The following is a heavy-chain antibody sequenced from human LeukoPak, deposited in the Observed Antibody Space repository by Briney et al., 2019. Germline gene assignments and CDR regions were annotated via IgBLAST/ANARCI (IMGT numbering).Heavy chain of an antibody. Sequence: GGSLRLSCAASGFTFSSYSMNWVRQAPGKGLEWVSYISSSSSTIYYADFVKGRFTISRDNAKNSLYLQMNSLRAEDTAVYYCARVDDSSDYWGQGTLVTVSS. D-gene: IGHD3-22*01. CDR3: ARVDDSSDY. J-gene: IGHJ4*02. CDR1: GFTFSSYS. V-gene: IGHV3-48*01. CDR2: ISSSSSTI.